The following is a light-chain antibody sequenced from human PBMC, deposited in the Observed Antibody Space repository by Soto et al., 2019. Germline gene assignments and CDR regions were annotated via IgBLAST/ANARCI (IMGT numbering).Light chain of an antibody. Sequence: EIVLTQSPGTLSLSPGERATLSCRASQSISSSYLAWYQQRPGQAPRLLIFGASYRATGIPDMFSGSGSGTDFTLTIIRLEPEDFAVYYCQQYSSSPPEFTFGPGTKVDSK. CDR3: QQYSSSPPEFT. CDR2: GAS. CDR1: QSISSSY. V-gene: IGKV3-20*01. J-gene: IGKJ3*01.